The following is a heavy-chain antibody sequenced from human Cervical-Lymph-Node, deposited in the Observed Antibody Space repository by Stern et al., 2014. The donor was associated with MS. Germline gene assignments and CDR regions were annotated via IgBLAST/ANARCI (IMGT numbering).Heavy chain of an antibody. V-gene: IGHV3-11*06. CDR2: ISSGSSYT. Sequence: QVQLVESGGGLVKPGGSLRLSCVASGLTFSDYYMTWIRQAPGKGLELLSYISSGSSYTNSADSVKGRFTISRDNAKNSLYLQMNSLRADDTAVYYCASPHYYDSGAGLDYWGQGTLVTVSS. J-gene: IGHJ4*02. CDR1: GLTFSDYY. CDR3: ASPHYYDSGAGLDY. D-gene: IGHD3-22*01.